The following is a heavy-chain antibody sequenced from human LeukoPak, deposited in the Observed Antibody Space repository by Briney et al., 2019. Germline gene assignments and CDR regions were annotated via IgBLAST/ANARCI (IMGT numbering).Heavy chain of an antibody. J-gene: IGHJ4*02. CDR1: GGSISSGDYY. D-gene: IGHD2-2*01. CDR2: IYYSGST. CDR3: ARAAVVPAAIDGYY. V-gene: IGHV4-30-4*01. Sequence: SETLSLTCTVSGGSISSGDYYWSWIRQPPGKGLEWTGYIYYSGSTYYHPSLKSRVTISVDTSKNQFSLKLSSVTAADTAVYYCARAAVVPAAIDGYYWGQGTLV.